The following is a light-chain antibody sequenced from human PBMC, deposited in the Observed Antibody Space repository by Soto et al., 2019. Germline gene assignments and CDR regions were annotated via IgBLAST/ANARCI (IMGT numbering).Light chain of an antibody. CDR2: KAS. J-gene: IGKJ4*01. CDR1: QSIKSW. Sequence: DIQMTQSPSTVSASLGDTVIITCRASQSIKSWLAWYQQKPGEAPKLLIYKASSLESGVQSRFSGSGSGTAFTLTISSLQPDDSATYYCQQYNSYSALTFGGGTKVEIK. CDR3: QQYNSYSALT. V-gene: IGKV1-5*03.